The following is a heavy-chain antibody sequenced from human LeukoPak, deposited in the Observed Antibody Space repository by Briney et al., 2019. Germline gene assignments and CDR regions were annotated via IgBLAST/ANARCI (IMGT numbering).Heavy chain of an antibody. CDR3: AKAVAGTFDY. V-gene: IGHV3-74*01. CDR2: INSDGSWT. D-gene: IGHD6-19*01. CDR1: GNYW. J-gene: IGHJ4*02. Sequence: PGGSLRLSCAASGNYWMHWVRQAPGKGLVWVSHINSDGSWTSYADSVKGRFTISKDNAKNTVYLQMNSLRAEDTAVYYCAKAVAGTFDYWGQGTLVTVSS.